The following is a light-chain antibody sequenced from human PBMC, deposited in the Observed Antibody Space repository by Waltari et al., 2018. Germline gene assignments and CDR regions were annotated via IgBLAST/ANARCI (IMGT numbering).Light chain of an antibody. Sequence: EIVMTQSPATLSVSPGERATLSCRASQSVSSKLAWYQQRPGQAPRLLIYGASTRATGIPARFTGSGSGTEFTLTISSLQSEDFAVYFSQHYNNLPLTFGGGTKVEI. CDR2: GAS. CDR3: QHYNNLPLT. V-gene: IGKV3-15*01. CDR1: QSVSSK. J-gene: IGKJ4*01.